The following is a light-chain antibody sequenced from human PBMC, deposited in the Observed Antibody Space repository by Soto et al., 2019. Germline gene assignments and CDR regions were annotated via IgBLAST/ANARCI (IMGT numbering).Light chain of an antibody. V-gene: IGLV2-8*01. J-gene: IGLJ2*01. CDR2: EVT. Sequence: QSALTQPPSASGSPGQSVTISCTGTNSDVGGSNYVSWYQQHPGKAPKLMLYEVTKRPSGVPDRFSGSRSGNTASLTVSGLQAEDEADYYCSSNVGSTNLKIFGGGTKLTVL. CDR3: SSNVGSTNLKI. CDR1: NSDVGGSNY.